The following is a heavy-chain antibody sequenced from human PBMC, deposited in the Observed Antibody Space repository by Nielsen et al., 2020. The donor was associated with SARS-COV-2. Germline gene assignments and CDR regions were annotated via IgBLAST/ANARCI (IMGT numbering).Heavy chain of an antibody. Sequence: ASVKVSCKTSGYTFTSFAIHWVRQAPGQSLEWMGWINAGNGNTKYSQKFQGRVTMTRDTSANTAYIELSGLSSEDTAVYYCARSRGCSATSCFFDYWGQGALVTVSS. J-gene: IGHJ4*02. V-gene: IGHV1-3*01. CDR2: INAGNGNT. CDR3: ARSRGCSATSCFFDY. CDR1: GYTFTSFA. D-gene: IGHD2-2*01.